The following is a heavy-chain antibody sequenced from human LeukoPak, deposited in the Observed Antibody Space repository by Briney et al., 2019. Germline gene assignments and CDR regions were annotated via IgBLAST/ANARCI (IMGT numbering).Heavy chain of an antibody. CDR3: AELGITMIGGV. CDR1: GFTFSNYE. V-gene: IGHV3-48*03. Sequence: GGSLRLSCAVSGFTFSNYEMHWVRPAQGQGMEWVSYISSSGSPIYYADSVKGRFTISRDNAKNSLYLQMNSLRAEDTAVYYCAELGITMIGGVWGKGTTVTISS. CDR2: ISSSGSPI. D-gene: IGHD3-10*02. J-gene: IGHJ6*04.